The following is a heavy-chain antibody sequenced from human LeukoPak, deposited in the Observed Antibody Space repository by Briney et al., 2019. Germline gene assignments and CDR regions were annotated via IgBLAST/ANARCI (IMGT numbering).Heavy chain of an antibody. CDR3: ARDPSPYDAFDI. CDR2: MNPNSGNT. J-gene: IGHJ3*02. V-gene: IGHV1-8*01. CDR1: GYTFTSYD. Sequence: ASVKVSCKASGYTFTSYDINWVRQATGQGLEWMGWMNPNSGNTGYAQKFQGRVTMTRNTSISTAYMELSSLRSEDTAVYYCARDPSPYDAFDIWGQGTMVTVSS.